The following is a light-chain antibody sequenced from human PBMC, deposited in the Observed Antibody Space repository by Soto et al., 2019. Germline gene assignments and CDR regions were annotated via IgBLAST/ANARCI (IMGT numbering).Light chain of an antibody. CDR2: GAS. V-gene: IGKV3-20*01. CDR1: QIIGSAY. CDR3: QHYGRSPS. J-gene: IGKJ1*01. Sequence: ETTLTQSPDTLSLSSGEGATLSCRASQIIGSAYLAWYQQTPGQAPRLLIFGASTRATGTPHRFSGSGSGTDFTLTISALESEDVGVYYCQHYGRSPSFGRGTKVEIK.